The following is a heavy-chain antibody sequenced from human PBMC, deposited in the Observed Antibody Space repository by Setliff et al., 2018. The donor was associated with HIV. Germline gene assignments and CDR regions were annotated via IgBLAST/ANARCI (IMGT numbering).Heavy chain of an antibody. D-gene: IGHD2-21*01. CDR3: ARGRPFGKFVAYFDS. Sequence: SETLSLTCTVSGGSISSGGYYWNWIRQHPGEGLEWIGYIFYNENTQYDPSLRSRVSMSVDTSKNQFSLNLRTVTAADPAIYFCARGRPFGKFVAYFDSWVQGKRVTVSS. J-gene: IGHJ4*02. CDR1: GGSISSGGYY. CDR2: IFYNENT. V-gene: IGHV4-31*03.